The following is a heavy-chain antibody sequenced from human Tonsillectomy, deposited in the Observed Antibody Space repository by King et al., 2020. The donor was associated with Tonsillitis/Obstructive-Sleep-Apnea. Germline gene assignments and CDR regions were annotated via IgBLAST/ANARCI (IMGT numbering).Heavy chain of an antibody. V-gene: IGHV1-69*10. CDR2: IIPILGIA. Sequence: QLVQSGAEVKKPGSSVKVSCKASGGTFSSYAISWVRQAPGQGLEWMGGIIPILGIANYAQKFQGRVTITADKSTSTAYMELSSLGSEDTAVYYCARERYDSSGYYTWVFDYWGQGALVTVSS. CDR1: GGTFSSYA. J-gene: IGHJ4*02. CDR3: ARERYDSSGYYTWVFDY. D-gene: IGHD3-22*01.